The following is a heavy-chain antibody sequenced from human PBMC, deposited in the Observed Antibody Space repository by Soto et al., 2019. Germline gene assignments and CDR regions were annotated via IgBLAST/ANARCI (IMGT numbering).Heavy chain of an antibody. CDR1: GYSISSGYY. D-gene: IGHD2-15*01. Sequence: PSETLSLTCAVSGYSISSGYYWGCIRQPPGKGLEWIGSVYHSGSTYYNPSLKSRVTISVDTSKNQFSLKLSSVTAADTAVYYCARAAGGGYCSGGSCYSRAFDIWGQGTMVTVSS. CDR3: ARAAGGGYCSGGSCYSRAFDI. V-gene: IGHV4-38-2*01. CDR2: VYHSGST. J-gene: IGHJ3*02.